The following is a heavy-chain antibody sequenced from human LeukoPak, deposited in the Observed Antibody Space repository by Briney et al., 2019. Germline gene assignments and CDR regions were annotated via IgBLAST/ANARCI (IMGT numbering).Heavy chain of an antibody. V-gene: IGHV3-53*01. J-gene: IGHJ4*02. CDR3: ARVDSSGYYKNYFDY. CDR2: IYSGGNT. CDR1: GFTVSGKS. D-gene: IGHD3-22*01. Sequence: GGSLRLSCAASGFTVSGKSMSWVRQAPGEGLEWVSVIYSGGNTYYADSVKGRFTISRDNSKSTMYLQMNSLRAEDTAVYYCARVDSSGYYKNYFDYWGQGTLVTVSS.